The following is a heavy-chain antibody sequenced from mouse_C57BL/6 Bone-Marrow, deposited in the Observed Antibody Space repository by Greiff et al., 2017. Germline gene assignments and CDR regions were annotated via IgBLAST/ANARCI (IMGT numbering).Heavy chain of an antibody. J-gene: IGHJ4*01. Sequence: EVTLVESEGGLVQPGSSMKLSCTASGFTFSDYYMAWVRQVPEKGLEWVANINYDGSSTYYLDSLKSRFIISRDNAKNILYLQMSSLKSEDTATYYCARDREYYAMDYWGQGTSVTVSS. CDR3: ARDREYYAMDY. D-gene: IGHD3-1*01. CDR1: GFTFSDYY. V-gene: IGHV5-16*01. CDR2: INYDGSST.